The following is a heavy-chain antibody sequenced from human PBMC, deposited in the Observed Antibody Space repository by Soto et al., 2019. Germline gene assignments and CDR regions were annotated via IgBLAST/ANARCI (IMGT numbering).Heavy chain of an antibody. Sequence: PSETLSLTCTVSGGSISSYYCSWIRQPPGEGLEWIGYISYRGSTTYNPSLHSRVTTSLGTSENQFCRSLRSVTAADTAVYFGARHNPADNWNFDYWGQGALVTVSS. CDR2: ISYRGST. J-gene: IGHJ4*02. V-gene: IGHV4-59*08. CDR3: ARHNPADNWNFDY. CDR1: GGSISSYY. D-gene: IGHD1-20*01.